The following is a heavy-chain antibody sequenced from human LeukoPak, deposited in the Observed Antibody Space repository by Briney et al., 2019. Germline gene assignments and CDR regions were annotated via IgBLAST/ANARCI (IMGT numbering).Heavy chain of an antibody. D-gene: IGHD3-3*01. CDR2: ISSDGSIK. Sequence: PGGSLRLSCTASKFTFSRYGMQWVRQASGKGLEWVAVISSDGSIKVYADSVKGRFTLSRDNSINTVDLQMNSLRAEDTAVYYCVKEYHSRGFGAYFDYWGQGTLVTVSS. J-gene: IGHJ4*02. CDR1: KFTFSRYG. CDR3: VKEYHSRGFGAYFDY. V-gene: IGHV3-30*18.